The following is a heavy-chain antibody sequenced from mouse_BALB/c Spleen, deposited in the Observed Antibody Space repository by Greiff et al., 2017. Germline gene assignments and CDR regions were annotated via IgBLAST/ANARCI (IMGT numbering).Heavy chain of an antibody. CDR2: INPSTGYT. J-gene: IGHJ3*01. CDR1: GYTFTSYW. Sequence: VQLQESGAELAKPGASVKMSCKASGYTFTSYWMHWVKQRPGQGLEWIGYINPSTGYTEYNQKFKDKATLTADKSSSTAYMQLSSLTSEDFAVYYCARRAVGGFAYWGQGTLVTVSA. D-gene: IGHD1-1*01. V-gene: IGHV1-7*01. CDR3: ARRAVGGFAY.